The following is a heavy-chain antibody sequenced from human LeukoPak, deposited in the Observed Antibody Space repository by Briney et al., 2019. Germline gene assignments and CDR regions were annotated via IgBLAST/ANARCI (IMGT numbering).Heavy chain of an antibody. V-gene: IGHV4-39*01. CDR2: IYYSGST. CDR1: GGSISSGSYY. J-gene: IGHJ4*02. Sequence: SETLSLTCTVSGGSISSGSYYWGWIRQPPGKGLEWIGDIYYSGSTSYNPSLKSRVTISVDTSKNQFSLKLSSVTAADTAVYYCARRHFGSALRDYWGQGTLVTVSS. D-gene: IGHD3-10*01. CDR3: ARRHFGSALRDY.